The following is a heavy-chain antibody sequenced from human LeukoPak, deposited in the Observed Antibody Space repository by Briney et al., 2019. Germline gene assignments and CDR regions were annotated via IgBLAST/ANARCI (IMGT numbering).Heavy chain of an antibody. J-gene: IGHJ4*02. D-gene: IGHD3-10*01. V-gene: IGHV4-38-2*01. CDR1: GYSISSGYY. CDR3: ARQNGAMVRGVTDY. Sequence: SETLSLTCAVSGYSISSGYYWGWIRQPPGKGLEWIGSIYHSGSTYYNPSLKSRVTISVDTSKNQFSLKLSSVTAADTDVYYCARQNGAMVRGVTDYWGQGTLVTVSS. CDR2: IYHSGST.